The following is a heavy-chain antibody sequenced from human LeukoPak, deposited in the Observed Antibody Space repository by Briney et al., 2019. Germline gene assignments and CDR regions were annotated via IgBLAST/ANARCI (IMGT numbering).Heavy chain of an antibody. D-gene: IGHD1-26*01. CDR3: AKDQGGGSYSVDY. CDR2: ISSSSTI. J-gene: IGHJ4*02. CDR1: GFTFSSYS. V-gene: IGHV3-48*01. Sequence: GGSLRLSCAASGFTFSSYSMNWVRQAPGKGLEWVSYISSSSTISYADSVKGRFTISRDNAKNTLYLQTNSLRAEDTAVYYCAKDQGGGSYSVDYWGQGTLVTVSS.